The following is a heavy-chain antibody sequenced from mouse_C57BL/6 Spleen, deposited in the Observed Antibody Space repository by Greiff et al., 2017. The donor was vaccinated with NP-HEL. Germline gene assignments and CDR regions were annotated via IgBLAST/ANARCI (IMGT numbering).Heavy chain of an antibody. CDR1: GYTFTDYY. J-gene: IGHJ1*03. V-gene: IGHV1-76*01. Sequence: QVQLKESGAELVRPGASVKLSCKASGYTFTDYYINWVKQRPGQGLEWIARIYPGSGNTYYNEKFKGKATLTAEKSSSTAYMQLSSLTSEDSAVYFCARGQLRGDFDVWGTGTTVTVSS. D-gene: IGHD6-1*01. CDR3: ARGQLRGDFDV. CDR2: IYPGSGNT.